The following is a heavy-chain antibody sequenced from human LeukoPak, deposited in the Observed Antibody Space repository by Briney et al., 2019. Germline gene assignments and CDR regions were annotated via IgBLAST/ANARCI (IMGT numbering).Heavy chain of an antibody. Sequence: SQTLSLTCTVSGGSFSSGGYYWSWIRQHPGKGLEWIWYMYYSGSTYYNPSLKSRVTISVDTSKNQFSLKLSSVTAADTAVYYCAIATYFIRLGELSLSSFDYWGQGTLVTVSP. D-gene: IGHD3-16*02. CDR2: MYYSGST. J-gene: IGHJ4*02. CDR3: AIATYFIRLGELSLSSFDY. V-gene: IGHV4-31*03. CDR1: GGSFSSGGYY.